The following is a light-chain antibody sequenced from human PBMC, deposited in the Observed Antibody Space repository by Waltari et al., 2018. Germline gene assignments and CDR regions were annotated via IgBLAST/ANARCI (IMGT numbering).Light chain of an antibody. CDR3: NSYTSSSTWV. V-gene: IGLV2-14*01. J-gene: IGLJ3*02. CDR2: DVS. CDR1: SRDDGGYNH. Sequence: QSALTQPASGSGSPGQSITISCTGTSRDDGGYNHVSWYQQHPGKAPQLMIFDVSKRPSGVSNRFSGSKSGSTASLTISGLQAEDEADFYCNSYTSSSTWVFGGGTKLTVL.